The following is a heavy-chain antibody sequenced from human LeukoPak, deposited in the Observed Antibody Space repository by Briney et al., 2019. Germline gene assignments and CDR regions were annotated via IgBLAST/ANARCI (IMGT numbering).Heavy chain of an antibody. Sequence: GASVKVSCKTSGYTFTSSGLTWVRQAPGQGLEWMGWISAYNGNTNYAQSLQGRVTMTTDTSTNTGYLDVRSLRSDDTAVYYCARDGVLPGAMFVWGQGTLVTVSS. J-gene: IGHJ4*02. D-gene: IGHD2-2*01. CDR3: ARDGVLPGAMFV. V-gene: IGHV1-18*01. CDR2: ISAYNGNT. CDR1: GYTFTSSG.